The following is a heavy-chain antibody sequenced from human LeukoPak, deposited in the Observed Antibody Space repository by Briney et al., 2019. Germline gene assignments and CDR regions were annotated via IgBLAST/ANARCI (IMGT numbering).Heavy chain of an antibody. V-gene: IGHV3-11*01. J-gene: IGHJ4*02. CDR1: GFTLSAYY. CDR2: ISTAGSTK. Sequence: GSLRLSCANSGFTLSAYYMNWLRQAPGKGLEWVSYISTAGSTKYYADSVKGRFTTSRDNARNSLYLQMHSLRAEDTALYYCARATRMLRGVPLDSWGQGILVTVSS. D-gene: IGHD3-10*01. CDR3: ARATRMLRGVPLDS.